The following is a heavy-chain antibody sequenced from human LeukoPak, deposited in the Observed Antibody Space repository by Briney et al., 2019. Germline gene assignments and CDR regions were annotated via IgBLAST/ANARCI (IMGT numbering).Heavy chain of an antibody. CDR1: GFTFSSYA. D-gene: IGHD6-13*01. CDR3: AKDIMPGIAAAGTQEDFDY. Sequence: GGSPRLSCAASGFTFSSYAMSWVRQAPGKGLEWVSAISGSGGSTYYADSVKGRFTISRDNSKNTLYLQMNSLRAEDTAVYYCAKDIMPGIAAAGTQEDFDYWGQGTLVTVSS. V-gene: IGHV3-23*01. J-gene: IGHJ4*02. CDR2: ISGSGGST.